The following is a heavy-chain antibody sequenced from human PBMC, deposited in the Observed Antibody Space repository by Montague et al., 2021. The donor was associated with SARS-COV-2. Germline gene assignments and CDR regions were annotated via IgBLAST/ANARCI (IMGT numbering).Heavy chain of an antibody. V-gene: IGHV4-39*01. Sequence: SETLSLTCTVSGASISLNSHSWGWLRQPPGRGLEWITTVRNTGNSYHNSSLQSRVTISRDTSQRQVSLRLNSMTTADTAVYYCARLPTGFPNWFDTWGQGILVTVSS. CDR1: GASISLNSHS. J-gene: IGHJ5*02. CDR3: ARLPTGFPNWFDT. CDR2: VRNTGNS. D-gene: IGHD3-9*01.